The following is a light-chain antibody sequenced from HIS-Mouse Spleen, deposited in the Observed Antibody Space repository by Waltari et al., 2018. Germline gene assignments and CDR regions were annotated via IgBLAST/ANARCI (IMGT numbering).Light chain of an antibody. CDR3: QVWDSSSEHVV. CDR1: NIGSKS. Sequence: SYVLTQPPSVSVAPGKTARITCGGNNIGSKSVHWYQQKPGQAPVLAVYDDSDRPSGLTERFSGSNSGNTATLTISRVEAGDEADYYCQVWDSSSEHVVFGGGTKLTVL. J-gene: IGLJ2*01. V-gene: IGLV3-21*03. CDR2: DDS.